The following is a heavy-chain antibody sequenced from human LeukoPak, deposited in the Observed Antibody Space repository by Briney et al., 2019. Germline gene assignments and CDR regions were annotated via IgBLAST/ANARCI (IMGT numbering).Heavy chain of an antibody. D-gene: IGHD1-7*01. V-gene: IGHV4-59*01. Sequence: SETLSLTCSVSGGSISSYYWSWIRQPPGKGLEWIGYIYYSGSTNYNPSLKSRVTISVDTSKNQFSLKLGSVTAADTAVYYCARDNWNYGSSMDVWGQGTTVTVSS. CDR1: GGSISSYY. CDR2: IYYSGST. J-gene: IGHJ6*02. CDR3: ARDNWNYGSSMDV.